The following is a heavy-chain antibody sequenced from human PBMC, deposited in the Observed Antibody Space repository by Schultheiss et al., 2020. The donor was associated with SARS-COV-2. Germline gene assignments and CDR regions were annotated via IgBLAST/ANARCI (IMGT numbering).Heavy chain of an antibody. CDR2: INHSGST. D-gene: IGHD6-13*01. CDR3: ARHGQQLVVYNWFDL. V-gene: IGHV4-34*01. J-gene: IGHJ5*02. Sequence: SETLSLTCAVYGGSFSGYYWSWIRQPPGKGLEWIGEINHSGSTNYNPSLKSRVTISVDTSKNQFSLKLSSVTATDTAVYYCARHGQQLVVYNWFDLWGQGTLVTVSS. CDR1: GGSFSGYY.